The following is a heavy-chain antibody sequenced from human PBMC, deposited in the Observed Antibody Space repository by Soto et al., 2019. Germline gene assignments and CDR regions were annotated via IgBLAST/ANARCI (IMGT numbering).Heavy chain of an antibody. Sequence: PSQTLSLTCAISGDSVSSNSAAWNWIRQSPSRGLEWLGRTYYRSKWYNDYAVSVKSRITIKPDTSKKQFSLQLNSVTPEDTAVYYCARGVVVITGPLAFDIRGQGTMVTVS. CDR1: GDSVSSNSAA. CDR2: TYYRSKWYN. CDR3: ARGVVVITGPLAFDI. V-gene: IGHV6-1*01. J-gene: IGHJ3*02. D-gene: IGHD3-22*01.